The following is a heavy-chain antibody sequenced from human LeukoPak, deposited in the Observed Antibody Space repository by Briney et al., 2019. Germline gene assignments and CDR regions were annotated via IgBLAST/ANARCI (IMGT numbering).Heavy chain of an antibody. V-gene: IGHV3-23*01. CDR2: ISGSGGST. CDR3: AKFEKRDYGDYYFDY. J-gene: IGHJ4*02. CDR1: GFTFSSYA. Sequence: PGGSLRLSCAASGFTFSSYAMSWVRQAPGKGLGWVSAISGSGGSTYYADSVKGRFTISRDNSKNTLYLQMNSLRAEDTAVYYCAKFEKRDYGDYYFDYWGQGTLVTVSS. D-gene: IGHD4-17*01.